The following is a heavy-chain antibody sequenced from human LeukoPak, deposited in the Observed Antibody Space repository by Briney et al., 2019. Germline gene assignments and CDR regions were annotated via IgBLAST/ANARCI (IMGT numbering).Heavy chain of an antibody. CDR3: AKDRVPSIAAAGPFDY. V-gene: IGHV3-9*01. CDR2: ISWNSGSI. D-gene: IGHD6-13*01. CDR1: GFTFSSYS. J-gene: IGHJ4*02. Sequence: GGSLRLSCAASGFTFSSYSMNWVRQAPGKGLEWVSGISWNSGSIGYADSVKGRFTISRDNAKNSLYLQMNSLRAEDTALYYCAKDRVPSIAAAGPFDYWGQGTLVTVSS.